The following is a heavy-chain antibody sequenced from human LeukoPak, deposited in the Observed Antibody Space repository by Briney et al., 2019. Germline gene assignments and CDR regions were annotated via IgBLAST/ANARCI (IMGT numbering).Heavy chain of an antibody. D-gene: IGHD3-22*01. CDR1: GFTFDDYA. J-gene: IGHJ4*02. CDR3: AKGAYYYDSSPFY. Sequence: GGSLRLSCAASGFTFDDYAMHWVRQAPGKGLEWVSGISWNSGSIGYADSVKGRFTISRDNAKNSLYLQMNSLRAEDTALYYCAKGAYYYDSSPFYRGQGTLVTVSS. CDR2: ISWNSGSI. V-gene: IGHV3-9*01.